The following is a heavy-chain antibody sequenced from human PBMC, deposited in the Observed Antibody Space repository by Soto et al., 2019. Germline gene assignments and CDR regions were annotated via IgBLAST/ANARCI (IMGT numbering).Heavy chain of an antibody. CDR1: GGSISPDY. CDR3: ARHVSIGGSYPGGWFDP. J-gene: IGHJ5*02. Sequence: SETLSVTCTVPGGSISPDYWSWIRQPPGKGLEWVGYIYYGGSSSYNPSLKSGITRSLETSKSQISRRLSSVTAGDTAVYYCARHVSIGGSYPGGWFDPWGKGPLVTVPS. V-gene: IGHV4-59*08. CDR2: IYYGGSS. D-gene: IGHD1-26*01.